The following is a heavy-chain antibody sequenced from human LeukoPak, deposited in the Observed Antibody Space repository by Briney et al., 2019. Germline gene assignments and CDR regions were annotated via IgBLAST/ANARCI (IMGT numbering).Heavy chain of an antibody. D-gene: IGHD2-2*01. V-gene: IGHV4-59*01. CDR3: ARGYCSSTSCYAGPIDY. CDR2: IYYSGST. CDR1: GGSTSSYY. Sequence: SETLSLTCTVSGGSTSSYYWSWIRQPPGKGLEWIGYIYYSGSTNYNPSLKSRVTISVDTSKNQFSLKLSSVTAADTAVYYCARGYCSSTSCYAGPIDYWGQGTLVTVSS. J-gene: IGHJ4*02.